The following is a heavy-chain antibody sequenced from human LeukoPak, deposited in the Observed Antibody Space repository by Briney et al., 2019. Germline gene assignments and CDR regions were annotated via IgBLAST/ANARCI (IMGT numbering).Heavy chain of an antibody. Sequence: GGSLRLSCATSGFTFSIYEMNWVRQAPGKGLEWLSYISSSGDTIYYADSVKGRFTISRDDAKNSVYLQLNSLRAEDTAVYYCARVTDGGYDLPFGFWGQGNLVTVSS. J-gene: IGHJ1*01. CDR2: ISSSGDTI. V-gene: IGHV3-48*03. CDR3: ARVTDGGYDLPFGF. CDR1: GFTFSIYE. D-gene: IGHD5-12*01.